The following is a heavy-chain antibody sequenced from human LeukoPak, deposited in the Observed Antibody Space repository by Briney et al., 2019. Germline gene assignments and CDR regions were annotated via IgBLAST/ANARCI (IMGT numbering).Heavy chain of an antibody. V-gene: IGHV3-30*18. CDR1: GFTFSSYG. CDR2: ISYDGSSK. D-gene: IGHD5-12*01. J-gene: IGHJ4*02. Sequence: PGRSLRLSCAASGFTFSSYGMHWVRQAPGKGLEWVAVISYDGSSKYYADSVKGRFTISRDNSKNTLYLQMNSLRAEDTAVYYCAKDGDIVATMENGGYFDYWGQGTLVTVSS. CDR3: AKDGDIVATMENGGYFDY.